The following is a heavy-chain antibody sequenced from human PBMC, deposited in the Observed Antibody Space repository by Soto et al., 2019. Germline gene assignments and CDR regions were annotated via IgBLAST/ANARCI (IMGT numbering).Heavy chain of an antibody. D-gene: IGHD2-8*01. CDR3: AKEAKVLMYSYYMAV. CDR1: GFAFDEYA. Sequence: GGSLRLSCAASGFAFDEYAMHWVRQAPGKGLEWVSTISWNSGSVGYADSVKGRFSISRDNAKNSLYLQMNILSAADTAFYYCAKEAKVLMYSYYMAVWGKGTTVTVSS. J-gene: IGHJ6*03. V-gene: IGHV3-9*01. CDR2: ISWNSGSV.